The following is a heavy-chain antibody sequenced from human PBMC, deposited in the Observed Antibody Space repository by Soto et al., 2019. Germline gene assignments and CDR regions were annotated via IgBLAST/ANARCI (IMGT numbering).Heavy chain of an antibody. CDR1: GGSISSGGYS. Sequence: SETLSLTCAVSGGSISSGGYSWSWIRQPPGKGLEWIGYIYHSGSTYYNPSLKSRVTISVDRSKNQFSLKLSSVTAADTAVYYCARGALLSSGYYLPYYFDYWGQGTLVTVSS. D-gene: IGHD3-22*01. J-gene: IGHJ4*02. CDR3: ARGALLSSGYYLPYYFDY. CDR2: IYHSGST. V-gene: IGHV4-30-2*01.